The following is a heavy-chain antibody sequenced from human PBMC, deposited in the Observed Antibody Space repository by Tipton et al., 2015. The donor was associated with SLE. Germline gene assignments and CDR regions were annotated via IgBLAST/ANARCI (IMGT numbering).Heavy chain of an antibody. D-gene: IGHD3-22*01. J-gene: IGHJ5*02. CDR2: MYHSGST. CDR1: GVSISSHY. CDR3: ARVFNYFDSSGYYFPRGWFDP. Sequence: TLSLTCSVSGVSISSHYWSWIRQPPGKGLEWIGNMYHSGSTYNNPSLKSRVTMSIDMSKNQFSLKLRSVTAADTAMYYCARVFNYFDSSGYYFPRGWFDPWGQGTLVTVSS. V-gene: IGHV4-59*11.